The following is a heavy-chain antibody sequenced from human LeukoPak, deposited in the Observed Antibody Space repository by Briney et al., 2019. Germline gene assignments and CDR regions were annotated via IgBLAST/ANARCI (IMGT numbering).Heavy chain of an antibody. V-gene: IGHV4-59*12. J-gene: IGHJ1*01. CDR1: GGSISSYY. CDR3: ARGPVYDILTGYYNAEYFQH. D-gene: IGHD3-9*01. CDR2: IYYSGST. Sequence: PSETLSLTCTVSGGSISSYYWSWIRQPPGKGLEWIGYIYYSGSTNYNPSLKSRVTISVDASKNQFSLKLSSVTAADTAVYYCARGPVYDILTGYYNAEYFQHWGQGTLVTVSS.